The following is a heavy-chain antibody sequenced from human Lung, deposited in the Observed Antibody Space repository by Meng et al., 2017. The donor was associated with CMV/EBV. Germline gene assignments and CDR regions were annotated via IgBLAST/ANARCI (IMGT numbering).Heavy chain of an antibody. Sequence: GRSLRLSCAASGFILSSYGMHWVRQAPGKGLEWVAFIRYDGSNKYYADSVKGRFTISRDNSKNTLYLQMNSLRAEDTAVYYCAKVVRLGYCSSTSCPARSYYYYGMDVWGQGTTVTVSS. D-gene: IGHD2-2*01. J-gene: IGHJ6*02. CDR1: GFILSSYG. CDR2: IRYDGSNK. V-gene: IGHV3-30*02. CDR3: AKVVRLGYCSSTSCPARSYYYYGMDV.